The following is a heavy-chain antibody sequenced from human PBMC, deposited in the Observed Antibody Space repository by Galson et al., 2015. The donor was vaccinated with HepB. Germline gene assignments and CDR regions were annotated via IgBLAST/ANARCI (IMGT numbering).Heavy chain of an antibody. V-gene: IGHV3-7*03. J-gene: IGHJ3*02. CDR1: GFTLSSYW. CDR3: ASSPQLWVAFDI. CDR2: IKQDGSEK. Sequence: SLRLSCAASGFTLSSYWMSWVRQAPGKGLEWVANIKQDGSEKYYVDSVKGRFTISRDNAKNSLYLQMNSLRAEDTAVYYCASSPQLWVAFDIWGQGTMVTVSS. D-gene: IGHD5-18*01.